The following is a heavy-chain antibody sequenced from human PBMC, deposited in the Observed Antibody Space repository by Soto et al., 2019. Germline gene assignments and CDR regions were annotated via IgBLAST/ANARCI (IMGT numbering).Heavy chain of an antibody. CDR3: ARWGNLPDY. Sequence: EVQLVESGGGLVQPGGSLRLSCAASGFTFSSYSMNWVRQAPGKGLEWVSDISSSSSTIYYADSVKGRFTISRDNAMNSLYLQMNSLRDDDTALYYCARWGNLPDYWGQGSLVSVSS. V-gene: IGHV3-48*02. CDR2: ISSSSSTI. CDR1: GFTFSSYS. J-gene: IGHJ4*02. D-gene: IGHD3-16*01.